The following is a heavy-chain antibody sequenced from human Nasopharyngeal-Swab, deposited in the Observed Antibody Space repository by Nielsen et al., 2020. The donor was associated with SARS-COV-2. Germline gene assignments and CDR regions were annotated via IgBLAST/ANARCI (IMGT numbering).Heavy chain of an antibody. Sequence: GESLKISCKGSTHTFNTYWIVWVRQRPGKGLDWMGITYPGDSDTRYSPSFQGQVTISADKSISTAYLQWSSLKASDTAMYYCATRSRRDYAFDIWGQGTMVTVSS. CDR1: THTFNTYW. CDR3: ATRSRRDYAFDI. CDR2: TYPGDSDT. J-gene: IGHJ3*02. V-gene: IGHV5-51*01. D-gene: IGHD5-24*01.